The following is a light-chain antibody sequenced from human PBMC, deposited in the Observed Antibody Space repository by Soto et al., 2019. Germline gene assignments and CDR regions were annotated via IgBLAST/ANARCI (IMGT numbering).Light chain of an antibody. J-gene: IGKJ5*01. CDR1: QSISSW. Sequence: DIQMTQSPSTLSASVGDIVTITFRSSQSISSWLAWYQQKPGKAPKLLIYDASSLESRVPSRFSGRGSGTEFTLTISSLQPDDFATYYCQQINSYPPITCGKGPRREIK. V-gene: IGKV1-5*01. CDR3: QQINSYPPIT. CDR2: DAS.